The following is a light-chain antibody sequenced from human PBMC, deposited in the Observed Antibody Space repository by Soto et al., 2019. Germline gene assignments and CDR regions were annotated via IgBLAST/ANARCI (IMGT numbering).Light chain of an antibody. CDR2: KVS. CDR1: QSLVYTDGRTS. CDR3: MQSSHWPGT. J-gene: IGKJ1*01. V-gene: IGKV2-30*01. Sequence: DAVMTQSPLSLPVTLGQPASISCRSSQSLVYTDGRTSLHWFQQRPGQSPRRLIYKVSHRDAWVSDRFSGSGSGTDFTLQISRVDDEDVGVYYCMQSSHWPGTFGQGTKVEI.